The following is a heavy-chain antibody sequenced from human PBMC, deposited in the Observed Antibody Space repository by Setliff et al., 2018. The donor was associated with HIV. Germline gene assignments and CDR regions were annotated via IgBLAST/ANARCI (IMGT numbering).Heavy chain of an antibody. CDR1: GFTFSTYA. CDR3: AKTLPTLYPPHDYYFAMDV. CDR2: VSGSGGTT. V-gene: IGHV3-23*01. J-gene: IGHJ6*02. Sequence: PGGSLRLSCAASGFTFSTYAMTWVRQAPGKGLEWVSTVSGSGGTTYYADSVKGRFTISRDNSKNTLYLQMNSLRAEDTAVYCCAKTLPTLYPPHDYYFAMDVWGQGTTVTVSS. D-gene: IGHD2-15*01.